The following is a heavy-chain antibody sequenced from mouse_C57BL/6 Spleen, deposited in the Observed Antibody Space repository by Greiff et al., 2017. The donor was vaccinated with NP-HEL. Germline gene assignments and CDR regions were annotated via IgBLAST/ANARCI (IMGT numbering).Heavy chain of an antibody. J-gene: IGHJ4*01. V-gene: IGHV3-5*01. CDR3: ARDEGAYEGAMDY. CDR2: IYYSGTI. D-gene: IGHD2-12*01. Sequence: DVQLQESGPGLVKPSQTVFLTCTVTGISITTGNYRWSWIRQFPGNKLEWIGYIYYSGTITYNPSLTSRTTITRDTPKNQFFLEMNSLTAEDTATYYCARDEGAYEGAMDYWGQGTSVTVSS. CDR1: GISITTGNYR.